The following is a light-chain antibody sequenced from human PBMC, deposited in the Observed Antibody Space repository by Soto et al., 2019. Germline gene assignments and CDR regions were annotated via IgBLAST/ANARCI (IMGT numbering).Light chain of an antibody. J-gene: IGKJ5*01. CDR3: QQRSNWPIT. CDR2: DAS. Sequence: IVLTQSPATLSLSPGERATLSCRASQSVRNSLAWYQQQPGQAPRLLIYDASNRATGIPARFSGSGSGTDFTLTITSLEPEDFAVYSCQQRSNWPITFGQGTRLEIK. V-gene: IGKV3-11*01. CDR1: QSVRNS.